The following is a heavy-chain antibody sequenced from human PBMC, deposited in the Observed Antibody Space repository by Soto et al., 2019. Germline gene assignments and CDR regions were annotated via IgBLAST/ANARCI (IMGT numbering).Heavy chain of an antibody. J-gene: IGHJ6*02. D-gene: IGHD6-13*01. CDR2: ISYDGGNK. V-gene: IGHV3-30*18. CDR1: GFTFSSYG. CDR3: AKGRLPLSAAGFYYYGMDV. Sequence: GGSLRLSCAASGFTFSSYGMHWVRQAPGKGLEWVAVISYDGGNKYYADSVKGRFTISRDNSKNTLYLQMNSLRAEDTAVYYCAKGRLPLSAAGFYYYGMDVWGQGTTVTVSS.